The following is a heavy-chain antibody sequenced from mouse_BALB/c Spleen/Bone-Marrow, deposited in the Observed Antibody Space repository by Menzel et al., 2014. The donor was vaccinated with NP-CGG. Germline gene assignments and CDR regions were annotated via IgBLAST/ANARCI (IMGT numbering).Heavy chain of an antibody. CDR3: TRVTTDWYFDV. D-gene: IGHD1-1*01. V-gene: IGHV1-20*02. Sequence: VHVKQSGPELVKPGASVKISCKASGYSFTGYFMNWVMQSHGKSLEWIGRINPYNGDTFYNQKFKGKATLTVDKSSSTAHMELRSLASEDSAVYYCTRVTTDWYFDVWGAGTTATVSS. CDR1: GYSFTGYF. J-gene: IGHJ1*01. CDR2: INPYNGDT.